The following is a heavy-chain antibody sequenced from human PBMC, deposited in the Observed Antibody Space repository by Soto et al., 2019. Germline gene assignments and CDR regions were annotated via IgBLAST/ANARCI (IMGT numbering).Heavy chain of an antibody. CDR2: IYYSGST. D-gene: IGHD3-3*01. J-gene: IGHJ6*03. V-gene: IGHV4-59*01. CDR1: GGSISSYY. Sequence: QVQLQESGPGLVKPSETLSLTCTVSGGSISSYYWSWIRQPPGKGLEWIGYIYYSGSTNYNPSLKSRVTISVDTSKNQFSLKLSSVTAADTAVYYCARSPRVTIFGVVGYYYYYYMDVWGKGTTVTVSS. CDR3: ARSPRVTIFGVVGYYYYYYMDV.